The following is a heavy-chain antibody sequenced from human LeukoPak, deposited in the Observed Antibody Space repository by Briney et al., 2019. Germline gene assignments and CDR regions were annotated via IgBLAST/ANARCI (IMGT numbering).Heavy chain of an antibody. CDR1: GFAFGSEA. J-gene: IGHJ6*03. Sequence: GGSLRLSCAVSGFAFGSEAMSWVRQSPARGLEWVASISPGGGTTYYADYVKGRFTISRDNSNNTLYVQMNSLRAEDTAVYYCAKDRNTYIVLVSASIMDVWGKGTTVTVSS. V-gene: IGHV3-23*01. CDR2: ISPGGGTT. D-gene: IGHD2-2*01. CDR3: AKDRNTYIVLVSASIMDV.